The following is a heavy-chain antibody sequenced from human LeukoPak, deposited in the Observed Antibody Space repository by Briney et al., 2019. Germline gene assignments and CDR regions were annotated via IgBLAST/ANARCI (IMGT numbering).Heavy chain of an antibody. CDR2: ISSSSSTI. Sequence: PGGSLRLSCAASGFTFNSYSMNWVRQAPGKGLEWVSYISSSSSTIYYADSVKGRFTISRDNAKNSLYLQMNSLRAEDTAVYYCARGSGSYGVDYWGQGTLVTVSS. D-gene: IGHD1-26*01. V-gene: IGHV3-48*01. CDR3: ARGSGSYGVDY. J-gene: IGHJ4*02. CDR1: GFTFNSYS.